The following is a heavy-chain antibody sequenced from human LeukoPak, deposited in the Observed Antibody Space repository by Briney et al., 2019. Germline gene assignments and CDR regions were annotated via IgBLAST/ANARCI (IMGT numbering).Heavy chain of an antibody. Sequence: GGSLRLSCAASGVTFSDHYMDWVRQAPGKGLEWVGRTRNKANSYTTEYAASVKGRFTISRDDSKNSLYLQMNSLKTEDTAVYYCARETSPYSGSYYYYGMDVWGQGTTVTVSS. CDR3: ARETSPYSGSYYYYGMDV. J-gene: IGHJ6*02. V-gene: IGHV3-72*01. CDR2: TRNKANSYTT. CDR1: GVTFSDHY. D-gene: IGHD1-26*01.